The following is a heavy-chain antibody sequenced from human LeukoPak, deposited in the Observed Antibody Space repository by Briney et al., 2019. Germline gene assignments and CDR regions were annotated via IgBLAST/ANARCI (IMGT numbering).Heavy chain of an antibody. J-gene: IGHJ4*02. CDR1: GGSFSGYY. V-gene: IGHV4-34*01. Sequence: PSETLSLTCAVYGGSFSGYYWSWIRQPPGKGLEWIGEINHSGSTNYNPSLKSRVIISVDTSKNQFSLELSSVTAADTAVYYCARGIAVAGQGFDYWGQGTLVTVSS. D-gene: IGHD6-19*01. CDR2: INHSGST. CDR3: ARGIAVAGQGFDY.